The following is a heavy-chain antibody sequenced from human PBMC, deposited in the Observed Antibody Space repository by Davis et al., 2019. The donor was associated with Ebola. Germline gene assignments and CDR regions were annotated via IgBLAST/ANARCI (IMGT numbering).Heavy chain of an antibody. D-gene: IGHD6-19*01. CDR3: ARDSSSSGWYIGHYGMDV. CDR2: INAGNGNT. CDR1: GYTFTSYA. V-gene: IGHV1-3*01. Sequence: AASVKVSCKASGYTFTSYAMHWVRQAPGQRLEWMGWINAGNGNTKYSQKFQGRVTITRDTSASTAYMELSSLRSEDTAVYYCARDSSSSGWYIGHYGMDVWGKGTTVTVSS. J-gene: IGHJ6*04.